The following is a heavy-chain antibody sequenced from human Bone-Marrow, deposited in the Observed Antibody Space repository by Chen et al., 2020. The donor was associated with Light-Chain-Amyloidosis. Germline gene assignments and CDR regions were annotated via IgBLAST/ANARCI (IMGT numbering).Heavy chain of an antibody. CDR2: IRTTFNNYAT. V-gene: IGHV3-73*01. CDR3: TTRFYDKNTYYFEY. J-gene: IGHJ4*02. D-gene: IGHD3-22*01. CDR1: GFNFSGSA. Sequence: GGLVQPGGSLKLSCVASGFNFSGSAIHWVRQASGKGPEWVGRIRTTFNNYATRYAESVKGRITLSRDDSRNTTYLHVSSLRIEDTAVYYCTTRFYDKNTYYFEYWGQGTLVTVSS.